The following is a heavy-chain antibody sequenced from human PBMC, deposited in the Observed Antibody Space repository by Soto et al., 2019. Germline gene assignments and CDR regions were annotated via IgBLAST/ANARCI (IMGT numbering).Heavy chain of an antibody. CDR1: GFSLSTYGVG. J-gene: IGHJ5*02. CDR2: IYWDDDK. Sequence: SGPTLVNPTQTLTLTCTFSGFSLSTYGVGVGWIRQPPGKALEWLALIYWDDDKRYSPSLHSRLTITKDTSKNQVVLTLTSMDPVDTATYYCAHRVSWRTPDWSLGWFDPCGQGSLVTVSS. CDR3: AHRVSWRTPDWSLGWFDP. D-gene: IGHD3-9*01. V-gene: IGHV2-5*02.